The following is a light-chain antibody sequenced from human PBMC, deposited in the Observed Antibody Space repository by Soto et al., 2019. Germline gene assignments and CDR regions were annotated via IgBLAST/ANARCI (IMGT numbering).Light chain of an antibody. CDR3: QQYGSSPYT. J-gene: IGKJ2*01. V-gene: IGKV3-20*01. CDR2: GAS. Sequence: EIVLTQSPGTLSLSPGERATLSCRASQSVSSSYLAWYQQKPGQAPRLLIYGASSRATGIPDMFSGSGSGTDLPLTISRLEPDDFAVYYWQQYGSSPYTFGQGTKLEIK. CDR1: QSVSSSY.